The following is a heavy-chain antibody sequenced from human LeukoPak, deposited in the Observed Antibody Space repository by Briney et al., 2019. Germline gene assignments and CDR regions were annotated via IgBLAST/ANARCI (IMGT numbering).Heavy chain of an antibody. J-gene: IGHJ5*02. CDR2: IYHSGST. CDR3: ARECSSTTCYTRSFDP. Sequence: SETLSLTCTVPGYSISSGYYWGWIRQPPGKGLEWIGNIYHSGSTYYNPSLKSRVTMSRDTSENQFSLNLNSVTATDTAVYYCARECSSTTCYTRSFDPWGQGTLVTVSS. CDR1: GYSISSGYY. V-gene: IGHV4-38-2*02. D-gene: IGHD2-2*02.